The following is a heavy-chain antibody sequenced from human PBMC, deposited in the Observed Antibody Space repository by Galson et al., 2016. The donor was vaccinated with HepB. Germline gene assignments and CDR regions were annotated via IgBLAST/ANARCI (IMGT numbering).Heavy chain of an antibody. CDR3: ARVSDPRLRLSYSDL. V-gene: IGHV4-31*03. CDR1: GAPISSGGYY. D-gene: IGHD4-17*01. J-gene: IGHJ2*01. CDR2: ISYSGSS. Sequence: TLSLTCNVSGAPISSGGYYWSWIRQHPGKGLEWIGFISYSGSSHYNPSLKSRGIIALDTTLNHFSLNLTSVTAADTAVYFCARVSDPRLRLSYSDLWGRCTLVTVSS.